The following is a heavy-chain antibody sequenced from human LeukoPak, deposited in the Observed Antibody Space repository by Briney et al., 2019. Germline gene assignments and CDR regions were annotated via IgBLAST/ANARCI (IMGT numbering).Heavy chain of an antibody. CDR2: ITHPGST. Sequence: SSETLSLTCAVYGESFSGYYWTWIRQPPGKGLEWIGEITHPGSTNYNPSLKSRVTISMDTSKNQFSLKLTSVTAADTAVYYCARGQWGFGDYWGQGNLVTVSS. J-gene: IGHJ4*02. CDR1: GESFSGYY. V-gene: IGHV4-34*01. D-gene: IGHD1-26*01. CDR3: ARGQWGFGDY.